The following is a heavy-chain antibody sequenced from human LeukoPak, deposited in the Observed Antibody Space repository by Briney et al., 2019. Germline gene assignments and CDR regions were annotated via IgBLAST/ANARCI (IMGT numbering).Heavy chain of an antibody. CDR1: GGSISSYY. V-gene: IGHV4-59*08. J-gene: IGHJ4*02. CDR3: ARQTFGVLYFDS. Sequence: PSETLSLTCTVSGGSISSYYWSWIRQPPGKGLEWIGYIYYSGSTNYNPSLKSRVTISVDTSKNQLSLNLSSVTAADTAVYYCARQTFGVLYFDSWGPGTLVIVSS. CDR2: IYYSGST. D-gene: IGHD3-10*01.